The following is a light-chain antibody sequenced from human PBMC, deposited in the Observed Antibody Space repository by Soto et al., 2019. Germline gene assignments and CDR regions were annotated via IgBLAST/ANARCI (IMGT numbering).Light chain of an antibody. CDR3: QQLFDSPIT. V-gene: IGKV1-5*03. Sequence: QMTQSPSTLSASVGDRVTITCRASQSISSWLAWYQQKPGKAPKLLIYKASTLESGVPSRFSATVSGTEFSLTITSLQPEDFATDYCQQLFDSPITFGQGTRLEI. CDR2: KAS. J-gene: IGKJ5*01. CDR1: QSISSW.